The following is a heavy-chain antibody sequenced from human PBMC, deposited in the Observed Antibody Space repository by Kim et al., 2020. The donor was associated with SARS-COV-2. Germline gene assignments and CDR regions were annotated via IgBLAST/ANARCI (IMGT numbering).Heavy chain of an antibody. D-gene: IGHD1-26*01. V-gene: IGHV3-7*03. CDR2: INQDGSER. Sequence: GGSLRLSCAASGFPFNSYWMIWVRQAPGKGLEWVANINQDGSERYYVNSVKGLFTISRDNARNSLFLQMNNLRPEDTAIYYCARGDWELPYQVDHWGQGTLVTVSS. CDR1: GFPFNSYW. J-gene: IGHJ4*02. CDR3: ARGDWELPYQVDH.